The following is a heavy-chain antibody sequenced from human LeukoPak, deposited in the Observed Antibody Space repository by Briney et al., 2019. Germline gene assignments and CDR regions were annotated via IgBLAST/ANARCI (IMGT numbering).Heavy chain of an antibody. CDR1: VGSIRSTNS. V-gene: IGHV4-4*02. D-gene: IGHD2/OR15-2a*01. CDR3: SGEGSPFRHLDY. Sequence: SGTLSLICGVCVGSIRSTNSWTWVRQPPGKGLEWIGEVHLDGRTNYNPSLQSRLTMSVDFSENHISLKLTSVTAGDTAVYYCSGEGSPFRHLDYSGQGTLVTVSS. J-gene: IGHJ4*02. CDR2: VHLDGRT.